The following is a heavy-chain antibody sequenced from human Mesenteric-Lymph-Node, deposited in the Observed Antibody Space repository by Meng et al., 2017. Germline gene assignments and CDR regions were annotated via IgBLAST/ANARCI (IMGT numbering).Heavy chain of an antibody. CDR2: NIPTFGTA. CDR1: GCTFSSYA. V-gene: IGHV1-69*13. J-gene: IGHJ6*02. Sequence: SSVNVSCKASGCTFSSYAIIWVRQAPGQGLEWMGGNIPTFGTANYAQKFQGRVTITAGDSTSAASMELSSLRSEDKAVYYCASRTHYGIFTGPLVGYYYGMDVWGQGTTVTVSS. CDR3: ASRTHYGIFTGPLVGYYYGMDV. D-gene: IGHD3-9*01.